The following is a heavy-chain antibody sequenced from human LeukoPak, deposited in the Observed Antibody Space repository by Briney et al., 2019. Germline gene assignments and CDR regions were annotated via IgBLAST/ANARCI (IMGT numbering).Heavy chain of an antibody. D-gene: IGHD6-13*01. Sequence: PSETLSLTCTVTGGSISSYYWSWIRQPPGKGLEWIRYIYYSGSTNYNPSLKSRVTISVDTSKNQFSLKLSSVTAADTAVYYCASMSYSSSSIDYWGQGTLVTVSS. CDR1: GGSISSYY. J-gene: IGHJ4*02. CDR3: ASMSYSSSSIDY. CDR2: IYYSGST. V-gene: IGHV4-59*01.